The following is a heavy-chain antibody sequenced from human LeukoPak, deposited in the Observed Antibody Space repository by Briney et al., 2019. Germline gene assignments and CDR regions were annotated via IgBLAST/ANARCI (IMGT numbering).Heavy chain of an antibody. CDR2: ISYDGSNK. CDR3: ARDSGFSGTQRGEY. V-gene: IGHV3-30*04. D-gene: IGHD3/OR15-3a*01. J-gene: IGHJ4*02. Sequence: PGGSLRLSCAASGFTFSNYAMHWVRQAPGTGLEWVAVISYDGSNKYYADSVKGRFTISRDNSKNTLYLQMNSLRAEDTAVYYCARDSGFSGTQRGEYWGQGTLVTVSS. CDR1: GFTFSNYA.